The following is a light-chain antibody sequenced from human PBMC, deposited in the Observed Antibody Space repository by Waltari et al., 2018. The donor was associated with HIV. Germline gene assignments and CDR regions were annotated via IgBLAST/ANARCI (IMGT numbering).Light chain of an antibody. CDR1: QSVLYSPNNKNY. V-gene: IGKV4-1*01. CDR3: QQYYSSPPT. Sequence: DIVMTQSPDSLAVSLGERATINSKSSQSVLYSPNNKNYLAWYQQKPGQPPKLLIYWASTRESGVPDLFSGSGSGTDFTLTISSLQAEDVAVYYCQQYYSSPPTFGQGTKVEIK. J-gene: IGKJ1*01. CDR2: WAS.